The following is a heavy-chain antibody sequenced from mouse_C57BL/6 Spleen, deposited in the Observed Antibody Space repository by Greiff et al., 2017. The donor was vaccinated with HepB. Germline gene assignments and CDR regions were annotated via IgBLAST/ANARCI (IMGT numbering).Heavy chain of an antibody. Sequence: QVQLQQSGAELVRPGASVKLSCKASGYTFTDYYINWVKQRPGQGLEWIARIYPGSGNTYYNEKFKGKATLTAEKSSSTAYMQLSSLTSEDSAVYFCARSWDVYLYYFDYWGQGTTLTVSS. CDR1: GYTFTDYY. J-gene: IGHJ2*01. CDR2: IYPGSGNT. D-gene: IGHD2-3*01. V-gene: IGHV1-76*01. CDR3: ARSWDVYLYYFDY.